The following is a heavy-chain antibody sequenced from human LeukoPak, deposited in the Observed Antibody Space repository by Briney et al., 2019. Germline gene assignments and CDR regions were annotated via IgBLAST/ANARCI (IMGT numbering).Heavy chain of an antibody. D-gene: IGHD2-8*01. CDR2: IWYDGSNK. Sequence: GRSLRLSCAASGFTFSSYGMHWVRQAPGKGLECVAVIWYDGSNKYYADSVKGRFTISRDNSKKTVYLHMNSLRAEDTAVYYCALPNEADDYWGQGTLVTVSS. V-gene: IGHV3-33*01. J-gene: IGHJ4*02. CDR3: ALPNEADDY. CDR1: GFTFSSYG.